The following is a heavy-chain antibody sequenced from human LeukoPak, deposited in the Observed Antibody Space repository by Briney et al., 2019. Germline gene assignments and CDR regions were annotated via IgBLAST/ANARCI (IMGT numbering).Heavy chain of an antibody. Sequence: SETLSLTCTVSGDSISSYYWSWIRQPAGKGLQWIGRIYAGGSTNYNPSLKGRVTMSVDTSKNQFSLKLSSVTAADTAVYYCARGVIPAATRSWFDPWGQGTLVTVSS. CDR1: GDSISSYY. CDR2: IYAGGST. D-gene: IGHD2-15*01. V-gene: IGHV4-4*07. CDR3: ARGVIPAATRSWFDP. J-gene: IGHJ5*02.